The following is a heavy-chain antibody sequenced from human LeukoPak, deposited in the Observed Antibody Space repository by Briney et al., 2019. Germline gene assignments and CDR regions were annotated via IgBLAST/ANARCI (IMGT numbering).Heavy chain of an antibody. J-gene: IGHJ6*03. Sequence: SETLSPTCAVSGYSISSGYYWGWIRQPPGKGLEWIGSIYHSGSTYYNPSLKSRVTISVDTSKNQFSLKLSSVTAADTAVYYCARVTIGYYYYYYYMDVWGKGTTVTVSS. CDR1: GYSISSGYY. CDR2: IYHSGST. CDR3: ARVTIGYYYYYYYMDV. D-gene: IGHD3-3*01. V-gene: IGHV4-38-2*01.